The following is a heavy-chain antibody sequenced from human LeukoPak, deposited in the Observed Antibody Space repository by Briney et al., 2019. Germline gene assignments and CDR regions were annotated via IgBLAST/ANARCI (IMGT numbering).Heavy chain of an antibody. CDR1: GGTFISYA. J-gene: IGHJ4*02. CDR3: ARAFYGDYGHYFDY. V-gene: IGHV1-69*13. Sequence: SVKVSCKASGGTFISYAISWVRQAPGQGLEWMGGIIPIFGTANYAQKFQGRVTITADESTSTAYMELSSLRSEDTAVYYCARAFYGDYGHYFDYWGQGTLVTVSS. D-gene: IGHD4-17*01. CDR2: IIPIFGTA.